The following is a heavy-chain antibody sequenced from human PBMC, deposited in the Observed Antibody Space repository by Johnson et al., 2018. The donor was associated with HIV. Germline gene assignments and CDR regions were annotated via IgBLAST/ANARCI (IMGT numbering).Heavy chain of an antibody. CDR2: INWNGGST. V-gene: IGHV3-NL1*01. CDR1: GFTFSSYA. D-gene: IGHD4-17*01. J-gene: IGHJ3*02. Sequence: QVQLVESGGGLVQPGGSLRLSCAASGFTFSSYAMHWVRQAQGKGLEWVSGINWNGGSTSYADSVKGRFTISRDNAKNSLYLQMNSLRAEDTAVYYCAKDHDYGDAFDIWGQGTMVTVCS. CDR3: AKDHDYGDAFDI.